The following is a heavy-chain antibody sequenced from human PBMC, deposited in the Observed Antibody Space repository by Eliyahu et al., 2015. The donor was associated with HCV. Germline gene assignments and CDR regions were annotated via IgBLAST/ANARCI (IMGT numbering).Heavy chain of an antibody. D-gene: IGHD2-15*01. V-gene: IGHV1-69*01. Sequence: QVQLVQSGAEVKKPGSSVKVSCKASGGTFXXXAIXXGRQAPGQGLEWMGGIIPIFGTANYAQKFQGRVTITADESTSTAYMELSSLRSEDTAVYYCARDQDVVVAATPVHYYYGMDVWGQGTTVTVSS. CDR2: IIPIFGTA. CDR1: GGTFXXXA. J-gene: IGHJ6*02. CDR3: ARDQDVVVAATPVHYYYGMDV.